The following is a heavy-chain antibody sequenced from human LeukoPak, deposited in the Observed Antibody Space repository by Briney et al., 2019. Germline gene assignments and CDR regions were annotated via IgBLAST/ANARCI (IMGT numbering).Heavy chain of an antibody. CDR1: GFTFRNYG. J-gene: IGHJ2*01. D-gene: IGHD3-16*01. Sequence: GGSLRLSCAPSGFTFRNYGIHWVRQAPGKGLELVSAISYDGTKKFYSDSGEGRFTISRDNSMNTLYLQINSLRAEDTALYFCARDADTTTRNWYFDLWGRGTLLTVSS. CDR3: ARDADTTTRNWYFDL. CDR2: ISYDGTKK. V-gene: IGHV3-30*03.